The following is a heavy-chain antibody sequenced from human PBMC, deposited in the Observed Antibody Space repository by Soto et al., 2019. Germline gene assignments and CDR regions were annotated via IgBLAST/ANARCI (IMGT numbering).Heavy chain of an antibody. CDR2: IGDTGTFI. V-gene: IGHV3-21*01. CDR3: ARDQRYLRQGYSDY. D-gene: IGHD4-4*01. Sequence: EVQLVESGGGLVKPGGSLRLSCVGSAFIFSDHSMNWVRQAPGKGLEWVTSIGDTGTFIYYADSVKGRFTISRDNAKNSLFLQMDCLRPEDTAVYYCARDQRYLRQGYSDYWGQGTLVTVSS. CDR1: AFIFSDHS. J-gene: IGHJ4*02.